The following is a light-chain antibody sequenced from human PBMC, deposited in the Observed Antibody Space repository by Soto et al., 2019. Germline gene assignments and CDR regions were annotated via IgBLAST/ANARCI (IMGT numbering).Light chain of an antibody. J-gene: IGKJ1*01. V-gene: IGKV3-20*01. CDR3: QQYGSSPWT. CDR1: QSVSSSY. CDR2: GAS. Sequence: EIVLTQSPGTLSLSPGERATHSCRASQSVSSSYLAWYQQKPGQAPRLLIYGASSRATGIPDRFSGSGSGTDFTLTISRLEPEDFAVYYCQQYGSSPWTFGQGTKVVIK.